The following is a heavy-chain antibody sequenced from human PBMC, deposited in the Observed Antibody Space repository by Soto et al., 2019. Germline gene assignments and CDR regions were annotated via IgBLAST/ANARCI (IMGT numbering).Heavy chain of an antibody. CDR2: IGTAGDT. Sequence: GGSLRLFCAASGFTFSSYDMHWVRQATGKGLEWVSAIGTAGDTYYPGSVKGRFTISRENAKNSLYLQMNSLRAGDTAVYYCAGDGPYFYGTGPSTYYMDVWGKGTTLTVSS. CDR1: GFTFSSYD. J-gene: IGHJ6*03. CDR3: AGDGPYFYGTGPSTYYMDV. V-gene: IGHV3-13*01. D-gene: IGHD3-10*01.